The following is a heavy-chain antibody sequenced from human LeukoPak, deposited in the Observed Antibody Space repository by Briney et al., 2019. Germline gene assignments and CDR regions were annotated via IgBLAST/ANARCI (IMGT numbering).Heavy chain of an antibody. D-gene: IGHD6-19*01. J-gene: IGHJ3*02. Sequence: GGSLRLSCAASGLTFSSYGMHWVRQAPGKGLEWVAVISYDGSNKYYADSVKGRFTISRDNSKNTLYLQMNSLRAEDTAVYYCATQWLVPGAFDIWGQGTMVTVSS. CDR1: GLTFSSYG. CDR2: ISYDGSNK. V-gene: IGHV3-30*03. CDR3: ATQWLVPGAFDI.